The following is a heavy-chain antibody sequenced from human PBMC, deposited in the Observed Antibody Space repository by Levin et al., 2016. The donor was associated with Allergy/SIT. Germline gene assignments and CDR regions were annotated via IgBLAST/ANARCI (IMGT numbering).Heavy chain of an antibody. V-gene: IGHV3-48*01. Sequence: GESLKISCAASGFTFSSYSMNWVRQAPGKGLEWVSYISSSSGTIYYADSVKGRFTISRDNAKNSLYLQMNSLRAEDTAVYYCARSVLLRYFEYWGQGTLVTVSS. CDR1: GFTFSSYS. D-gene: IGHD3-9*01. CDR3: ARSVLLRYFEY. J-gene: IGHJ4*02. CDR2: ISSSSGTI.